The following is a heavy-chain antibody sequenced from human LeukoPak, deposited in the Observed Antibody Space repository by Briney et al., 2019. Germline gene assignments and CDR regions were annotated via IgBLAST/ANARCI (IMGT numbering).Heavy chain of an antibody. V-gene: IGHV4-59*06. J-gene: IGHJ3*02. Sequence: SETLSLTCTVSGGSISSHYWSWIRQPPGKGLEWIGYIYYSGSTYYNPSLKSRVTISVDTSKNQFSLKLSSVTAADTAVYYCARISVMVDTAMVLDAFDIWGQGTMVTVSS. CDR2: IYYSGST. CDR1: GGSISSHY. D-gene: IGHD5-18*01. CDR3: ARISVMVDTAMVLDAFDI.